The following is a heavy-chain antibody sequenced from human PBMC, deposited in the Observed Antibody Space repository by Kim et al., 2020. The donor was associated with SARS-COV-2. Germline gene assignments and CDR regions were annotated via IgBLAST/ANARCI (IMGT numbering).Heavy chain of an antibody. CDR3: ARSFYGDSPFDY. J-gene: IGHJ4*01. CDR1: AFTFSSYW. D-gene: IGHD4-17*01. V-gene: IGHV3-7*03. Sequence: GGSLRLSCAASAFTFSSYWMSWVRQAPGKGLEWVANIKQDGSEIYYVDSVKGRFTISRDNAKNTLFQQMNSLRAEDTAVYYCARSFYGDSPFDYWGHGTL. CDR2: IKQDGSEI.